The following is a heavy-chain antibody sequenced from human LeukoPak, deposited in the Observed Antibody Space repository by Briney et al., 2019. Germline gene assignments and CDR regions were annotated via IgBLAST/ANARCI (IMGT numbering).Heavy chain of an antibody. CDR3: AKLAVDTAMIYYFDY. CDR2: IWYDGSNK. D-gene: IGHD5-18*01. Sequence: GGSLRLSCAASGFTFSSYGMHWVRQAPGKGLEWVAVIWYDGSNKYYADSVKGRFTISKDNSKNTLYLQMNSLRAEDTAVYYCAKLAVDTAMIYYFDYWGQGTLVTVSS. J-gene: IGHJ4*02. CDR1: GFTFSSYG. V-gene: IGHV3-30*02.